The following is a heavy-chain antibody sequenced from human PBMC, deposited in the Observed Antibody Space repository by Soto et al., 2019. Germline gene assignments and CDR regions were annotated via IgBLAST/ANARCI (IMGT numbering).Heavy chain of an antibody. D-gene: IGHD3-10*01. CDR2: IIPILGIA. CDR3: ARDSYGQGNYYYYYMDV. Sequence: SVKVSCKASGYTFTSYTISWVRQAPGQGLEWMGRIIPILGIANYAQKFQGRVTITADKSTSTAYMELSSLRSEDTAVYYCARDSYGQGNYYYYYMDVWGKGTTVTVSS. CDR1: GYTFTSYT. V-gene: IGHV1-69*04. J-gene: IGHJ6*03.